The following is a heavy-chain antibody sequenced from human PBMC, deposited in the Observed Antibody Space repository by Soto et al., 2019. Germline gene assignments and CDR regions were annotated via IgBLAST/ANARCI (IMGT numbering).Heavy chain of an antibody. CDR2: ISGSGEST. Sequence: EVQLLESGGGLVQPGGSLRLSCAASGSTFSSYAMSWVRQAPGKGLEWVSGISGSGESTDYADSVKGRFTISRDNSYNTLYLQMHSLRAEDTAVYYCAKSVMFFYGDYLDYWGQGTLVTVSS. D-gene: IGHD4-17*01. J-gene: IGHJ4*02. CDR1: GSTFSSYA. V-gene: IGHV3-23*01. CDR3: AKSVMFFYGDYLDY.